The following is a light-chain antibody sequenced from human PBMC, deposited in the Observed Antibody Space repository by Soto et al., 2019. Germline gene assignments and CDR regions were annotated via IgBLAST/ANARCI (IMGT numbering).Light chain of an antibody. J-gene: IGKJ2*01. CDR2: GAS. CDR1: QIISNY. CDR3: QQSYSAPYT. Sequence: DIQMTQSPSSLSASVGDRLTITCRASQIISNYLNWYQQKPGKAPKLLIYGASTLHSGVPSRFSGSESGTDFTLTISSLQPEDFATYYCQQSYSAPYTFGQGTKLEIK. V-gene: IGKV1-39*01.